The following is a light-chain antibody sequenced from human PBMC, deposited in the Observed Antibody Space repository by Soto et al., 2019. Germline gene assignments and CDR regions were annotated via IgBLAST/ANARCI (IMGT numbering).Light chain of an antibody. CDR3: QQYSGYSRT. CDR2: DAS. J-gene: IGKJ1*01. CDR1: QSISVK. V-gene: IGKV1-5*01. Sequence: DIKMTQSPSTLSASVGDRVTITCRASQSISVKWAWYQQKSGEAPKLLIFDASSLEGGVPSRFSGSGSGTEFPLTISSLQPDDLATYHCQQYSGYSRTFGQGTKVEIK.